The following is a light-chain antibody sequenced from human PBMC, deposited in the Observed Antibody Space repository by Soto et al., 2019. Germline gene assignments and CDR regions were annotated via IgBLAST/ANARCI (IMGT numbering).Light chain of an antibody. Sequence: EIVLTQSPAPLSLSPGERATLSCRASQSVSSYLAWYQQKPGQAPRVLIYDAYNRATGIPARFIGSRSGTDCNLTIGRLEPEDFAVYYCQQYGSSPRTFCQGTKVDIK. CDR3: QQYGSSPRT. V-gene: IGKV3-20*01. CDR1: QSVSSY. J-gene: IGKJ1*01. CDR2: DAY.